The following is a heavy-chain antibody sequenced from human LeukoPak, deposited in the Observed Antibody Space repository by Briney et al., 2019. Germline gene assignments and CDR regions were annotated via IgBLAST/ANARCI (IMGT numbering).Heavy chain of an antibody. CDR3: ARGPPLAAAGFDY. Sequence: SETLSLTCTVSGGSISSSDYYWGWIRRPPGKGLEWIGSIYFSGSTYYNPSLKSRVTISVDTSKNQFSLKLSSVTAADTAVYYCARGPPLAAAGFDYWGQGTLVTVSS. CDR1: GGSISSSDYY. CDR2: IYFSGST. V-gene: IGHV4-39*01. D-gene: IGHD6-13*01. J-gene: IGHJ4*02.